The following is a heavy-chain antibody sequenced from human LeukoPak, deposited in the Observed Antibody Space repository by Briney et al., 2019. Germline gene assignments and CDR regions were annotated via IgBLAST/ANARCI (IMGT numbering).Heavy chain of an antibody. Sequence: GGSLRLSCAASGFTFSDYFMTWIRQAPGKGLEWVSYISGSGNNKYYADSVKGRFTISRDNAKNSLYLQMNSLRVEGTAVYYCATSQSSVAGIVGDWGQGTLVTVSS. CDR2: ISGSGNNK. J-gene: IGHJ4*02. CDR3: ATSQSSVAGIVGD. D-gene: IGHD6-19*01. V-gene: IGHV3-11*04. CDR1: GFTFSDYF.